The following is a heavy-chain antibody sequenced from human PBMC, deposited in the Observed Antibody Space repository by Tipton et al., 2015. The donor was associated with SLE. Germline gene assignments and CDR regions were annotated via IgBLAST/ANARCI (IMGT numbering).Heavy chain of an antibody. D-gene: IGHD6-19*01. Sequence: SLRLSCAASGFIFSDHYMHWVRQAPGKGLEWVAFIRYDGSVEDYADSVKGRFTISRDNSKNTLYLQMNNLRDEDTAAYHCAKVGSGWYGVDYWGQRIMVTVSS. J-gene: IGHJ4*02. CDR1: GFIFSDHY. CDR3: AKVGSGWYGVDY. V-gene: IGHV3-30*02. CDR2: IRYDGSVE.